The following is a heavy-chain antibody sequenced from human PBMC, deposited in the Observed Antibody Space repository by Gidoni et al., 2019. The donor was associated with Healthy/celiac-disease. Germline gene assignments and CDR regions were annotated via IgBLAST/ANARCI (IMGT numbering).Heavy chain of an antibody. J-gene: IGHJ4*02. Sequence: VQLQESGPGLVKSSETLSLTCIVSGGSMSSYYWTWIRQPPGKGLEWFGDIYSNGKLDYNPALKSRITISVDTSRSQFSLKFNSVTAADTAVYYCARGRTYSYYWGQGTLVTVSS. V-gene: IGHV4-59*01. D-gene: IGHD2-21*01. CDR3: ARGRTYSYY. CDR1: GGSMSSYY. CDR2: IYSNGKL.